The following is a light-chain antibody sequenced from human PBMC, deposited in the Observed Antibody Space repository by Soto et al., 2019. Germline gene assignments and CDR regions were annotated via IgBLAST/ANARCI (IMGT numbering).Light chain of an antibody. V-gene: IGKV1-9*01. CDR3: QQLHTYPYT. CDR1: QGISNF. CDR2: TAS. Sequence: IHLTQSPSFLSASLGDRVTITCRASQGISNFLAWYQQKPVKAPELLTYTASTLRSGVPSRFSGSGSGTEFTLTISSLQPEDFATFYCQQLHTYPYTFGQGTRLDI. J-gene: IGKJ2*01.